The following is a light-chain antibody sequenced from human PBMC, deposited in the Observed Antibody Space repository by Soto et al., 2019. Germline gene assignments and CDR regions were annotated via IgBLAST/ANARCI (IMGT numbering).Light chain of an antibody. J-gene: IGKJ4*01. CDR1: RSVSSSY. V-gene: IGKV3-20*01. Sequence: EIVLTQSPGSLSLSLGERANLSCRASRSVSSSYLAWYQQKPGQAPRLLIFGASIRATGIPDRFSGSGSGTDFTLSISRLEPEDFAVYFCQQYSSSPTFGGGTKVEIK. CDR3: QQYSSSPT. CDR2: GAS.